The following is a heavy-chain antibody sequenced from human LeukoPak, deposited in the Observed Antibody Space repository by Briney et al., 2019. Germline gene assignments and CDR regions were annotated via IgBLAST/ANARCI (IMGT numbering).Heavy chain of an antibody. CDR2: MSYDGSNK. CDR1: GFTFSNYG. Sequence: GGSLRLSCAASGFTFSNYGMHWVRQAPGKGLEWVAVMSYDGSNKYYADSVKGRFTISRDNSKNTLYLQMNSLRAEDTAVYYCAKYVSAKGPPYALDVWGQGTTVTVSS. J-gene: IGHJ6*02. CDR3: AKYVSAKGPPYALDV. V-gene: IGHV3-30*18. D-gene: IGHD2/OR15-2a*01.